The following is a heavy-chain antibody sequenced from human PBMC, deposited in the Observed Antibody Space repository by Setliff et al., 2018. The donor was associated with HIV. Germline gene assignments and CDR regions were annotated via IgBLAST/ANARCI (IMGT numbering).Heavy chain of an antibody. V-gene: IGHV4-4*07. D-gene: IGHD3-16*01. CDR2: IYTSGST. CDR1: GGSISSYY. CDR3: ARRSPGGGYYMDV. J-gene: IGHJ6*03. Sequence: SETLSLTCTVSGGSISSYYWSWIRQPAGKGLEWIGRIYTSGSTNYNPSLKSRVTMSVDTSRNQFSLKLGSVTAADTAVYYCARRSPGGGYYMDVWGKGTTVTVSS.